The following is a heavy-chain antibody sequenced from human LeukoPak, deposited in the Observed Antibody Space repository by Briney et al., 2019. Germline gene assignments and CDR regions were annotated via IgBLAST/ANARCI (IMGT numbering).Heavy chain of an antibody. J-gene: IGHJ4*02. V-gene: IGHV3-21*01. Sequence: PGGSLRLSCAASGFTFSSYSMNWVRQAPGKGLEWVSSISSSSSYIYYADSVKGRFTISRDNAKNSLYLQMNSLRAEDTAVYYCARSSGSFYYSDYWGQGTLVTVSS. CDR2: ISSSSSYI. CDR3: ARSSGSFYYSDY. CDR1: GFTFSSYS. D-gene: IGHD3-22*01.